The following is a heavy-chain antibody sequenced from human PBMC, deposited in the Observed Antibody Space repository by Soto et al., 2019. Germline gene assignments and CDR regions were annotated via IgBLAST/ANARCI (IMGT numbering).Heavy chain of an antibody. CDR2: IIYDGSRK. Sequence: GGSLRLSCATSGFTVSGFAMHWVRQAPGKGLEWVAVIIYDGSRKYYADSVQGRFTISRDNSKNTLYLQMSSLRPEDTAVYFCARANYGDYWDYWGQGTLVTVSS. D-gene: IGHD4-17*01. CDR1: GFTVSGFA. V-gene: IGHV3-30-3*01. J-gene: IGHJ4*01. CDR3: ARANYGDYWDY.